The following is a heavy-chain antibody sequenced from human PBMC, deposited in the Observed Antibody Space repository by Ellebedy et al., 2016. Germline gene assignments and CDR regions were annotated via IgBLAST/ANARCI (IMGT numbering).Heavy chain of an antibody. V-gene: IGHV3-23*01. CDR1: GLPFSTFF. J-gene: IGHJ4*02. CDR3: RQGHYADY. Sequence: GESLKISXAVSGLPFSTFFMSWVRQASGKGLEWVATISANGNKRDLADSVQGRFTISRDNFRNTLHLQMNNLRGEDTAVYYCRQGHYADYWGQGTLVTVSS. CDR2: ISANGNKR. D-gene: IGHD2-2*01.